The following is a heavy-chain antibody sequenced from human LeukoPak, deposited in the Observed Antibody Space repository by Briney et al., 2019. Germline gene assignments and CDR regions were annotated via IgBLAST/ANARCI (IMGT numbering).Heavy chain of an antibody. J-gene: IGHJ3*01. Sequence: PGGFLRLSCAASGFAFSTYSMSWVRQAPGKGLEWVSHISSGSDTIYYADSVKGRFTISRDNAKNSLYLQMNRLRADDTAVYYCARGSSEVLLWFGESPNWGQGTMVTVSS. CDR1: GFAFSTYS. V-gene: IGHV3-48*01. CDR3: ARGSSEVLLWFGESPN. CDR2: ISSGSDTI. D-gene: IGHD3-10*01.